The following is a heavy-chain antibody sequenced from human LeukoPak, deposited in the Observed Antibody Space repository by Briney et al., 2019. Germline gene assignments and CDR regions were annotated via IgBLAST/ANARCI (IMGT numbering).Heavy chain of an antibody. Sequence: SQTLSLTCTVSGGSISSGDYYWSWIRQPPGKGLEWIGYIYYSGSTNYNPSLKSRVTISIDTSKNQFSLKLSSVTAADTAVYYCARESLSGNYYGMDVWGQGTTVTVSS. CDR3: ARESLSGNYYGMDV. J-gene: IGHJ6*02. CDR2: IYYSGST. D-gene: IGHD2/OR15-2a*01. V-gene: IGHV4-30-4*01. CDR1: GGSISSGDYY.